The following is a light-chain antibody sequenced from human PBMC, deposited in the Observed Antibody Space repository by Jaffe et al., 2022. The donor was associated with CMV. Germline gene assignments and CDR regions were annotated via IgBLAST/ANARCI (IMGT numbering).Light chain of an antibody. CDR1: QSVLYRSGNKNY. Sequence: DIVMTQSPDSLLVSLGERATINCKSSQSVLYRSGNKNYLAWYQLRPGQPPKLLIYWASTRESGVPDRFSGSGSGTDFTLTIAGLQAEDVGIYYCHQSYTLGTFGQGTKVEI. J-gene: IGKJ1*01. CDR2: WAS. CDR3: HQSYTLGT. V-gene: IGKV4-1*01.